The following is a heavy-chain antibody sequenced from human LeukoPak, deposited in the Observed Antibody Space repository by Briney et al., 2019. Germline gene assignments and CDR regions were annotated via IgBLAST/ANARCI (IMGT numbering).Heavy chain of an antibody. V-gene: IGHV5-51*01. D-gene: IGHD6-6*01. Sequence: GASLQISCKGSGSIFTSYWIGWVRQLPGKGLEWMGVIYPGDSDTRYSPSFQGQVTISADKSISTPYLQWGSLKASDTAMYYCYRIAARRFDYWGQGTLVTVSS. J-gene: IGHJ4*02. CDR2: IYPGDSDT. CDR1: GSIFTSYW. CDR3: YRIAARRFDY.